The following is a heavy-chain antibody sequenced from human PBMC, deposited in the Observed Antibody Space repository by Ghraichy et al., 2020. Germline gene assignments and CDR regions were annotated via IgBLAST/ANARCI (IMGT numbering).Heavy chain of an antibody. D-gene: IGHD1-26*01. CDR1: GGSISSYY. CDR3: ARGLNSGHYYYYYYMDV. Sequence: GSLRLSCTVSGGSISSYYWNWIRQPPGRGLEWIGYIYYNGNTNYNPSLKSRVTISKDTSNNQFSLRLSSVTAADTAVYYCARGLNSGHYYYYYYMDVWGKGTTVTVSS. J-gene: IGHJ6*03. V-gene: IGHV4-59*01. CDR2: IYYNGNT.